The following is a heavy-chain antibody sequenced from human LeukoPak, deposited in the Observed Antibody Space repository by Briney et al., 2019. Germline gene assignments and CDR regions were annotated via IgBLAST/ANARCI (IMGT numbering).Heavy chain of an antibody. CDR3: ARDSYDSSGNYLDY. CDR1: GYTFTNYA. CDR2: ISGYNDNT. J-gene: IGHJ4*01. D-gene: IGHD3-22*01. V-gene: IGHV1-18*01. Sequence: ASVKVSCKASGYTFTNYAISWVRKAPGQGLEWMGWISGYNDNTNYEQKVQGRVTMTTDTSTSTAYMELRSLRSDDTAVYYCARDSYDSSGNYLDYWGHGTLVT.